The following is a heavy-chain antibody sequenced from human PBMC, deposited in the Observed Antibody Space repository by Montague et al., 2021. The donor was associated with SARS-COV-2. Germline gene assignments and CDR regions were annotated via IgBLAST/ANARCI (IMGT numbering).Heavy chain of an antibody. CDR3: WRGARQGYGFRLGSFDS. CDR2: VNHRGNT. V-gene: IGHV4-34*01. J-gene: IGHJ4*02. Sequence: SETLSLTCAGQGGSFSGYDWKWIRQHPGKELEWNAEVNHRGNTNYKLSLKSRVTKSEDTSKNQFSLKLSSVTAADTAVYYCWRGARQGYGFRLGSFDSWGQGTLVTVSS. CDR1: GGSFSGYD. D-gene: IGHD3-10*01.